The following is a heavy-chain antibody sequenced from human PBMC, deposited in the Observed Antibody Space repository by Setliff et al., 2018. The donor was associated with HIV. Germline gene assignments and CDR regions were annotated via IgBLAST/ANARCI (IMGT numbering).Heavy chain of an antibody. J-gene: IGHJ4*02. D-gene: IGHD2-15*01. CDR1: GGSISSSNYY. CDR3: ARDLGYCSGGSCYWYY. V-gene: IGHV4-39*07. Sequence: LSLTCTVSGGSISSSNYYWGWIHQPPGKGLEWIGSIYYSGSTHYNPSLKSRVTISLDMSKNLFSLNLTSVTAADTAVYYCARDLGYCSGGSCYWYYWGQGTLVTVSS. CDR2: IYYSGST.